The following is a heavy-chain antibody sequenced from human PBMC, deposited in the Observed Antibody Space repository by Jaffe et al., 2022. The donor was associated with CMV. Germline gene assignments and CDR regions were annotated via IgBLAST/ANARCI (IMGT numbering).Heavy chain of an antibody. Sequence: QVQLVQSGPEVKTPGASVKVSCKASGYTFGSHAITWVRQAPGQGLEWMGWITAYDGNTKFAQKFQGRVTLTTDTSTSTAYMELRSLRSDDTAIYYCARDIVAVVIVTGDYSHGMDVWGQGTSVTVSS. V-gene: IGHV1-18*01. CDR1: GYTFGSHA. D-gene: IGHD2-15*01. J-gene: IGHJ6*02. CDR3: ARDIVAVVIVTGDYSHGMDV. CDR2: ITAYDGNT.